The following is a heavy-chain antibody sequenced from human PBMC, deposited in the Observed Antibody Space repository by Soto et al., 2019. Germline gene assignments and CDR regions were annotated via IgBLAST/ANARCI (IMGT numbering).Heavy chain of an antibody. CDR1: GGSFSGYY. Sequence: QVQLQQWGAGLLKPSETLSLTCAVYGGSFSGYYWSWIRQPPGKGLEWIGEINHSGSTNYNPSLKSRVTISVDTSKTQFSLKLSSVTAADTAVYYCARGVGIIVGATASFDYWGQGTLVTVSS. J-gene: IGHJ4*02. CDR3: ARGVGIIVGATASFDY. D-gene: IGHD1-26*01. CDR2: INHSGST. V-gene: IGHV4-34*01.